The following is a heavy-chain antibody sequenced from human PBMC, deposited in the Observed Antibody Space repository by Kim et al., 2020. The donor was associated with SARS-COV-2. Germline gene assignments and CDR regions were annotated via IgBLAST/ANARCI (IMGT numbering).Heavy chain of an antibody. CDR1: GGSISSSNW. CDR3: ARAKRFGELLMDAFDI. CDR2: IYHSGST. Sequence: SETLSLTCAVSGGSISSSNWWSWVRQPPGKGLEWIGEIYHSGSTNYNPSLKSRVTISVDKSKNQFSLKLSSVTAADTAVYYCARAKRFGELLMDAFDIWGQGTMVTVSS. D-gene: IGHD3-10*01. V-gene: IGHV4-4*02. J-gene: IGHJ3*02.